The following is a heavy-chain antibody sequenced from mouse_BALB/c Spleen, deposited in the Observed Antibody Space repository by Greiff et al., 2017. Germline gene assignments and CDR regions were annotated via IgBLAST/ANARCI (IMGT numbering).Heavy chain of an antibody. D-gene: IGHD2-1*01. CDR1: GYTFSSYW. J-gene: IGHJ4*01. V-gene: IGHV1-9*01. CDR2: ILPGSGST. Sequence: VQLQESGAELMKPGASVKISCKATGYTFSSYWIEWVKQRPGHGLEWIGEILPGSGSTNYNEKFKGKATFTADTSSNTAYMQLSSLTSEDSAVYYCARDYGNYDYAMDYWGQGTSVTVSS. CDR3: ARDYGNYDYAMDY.